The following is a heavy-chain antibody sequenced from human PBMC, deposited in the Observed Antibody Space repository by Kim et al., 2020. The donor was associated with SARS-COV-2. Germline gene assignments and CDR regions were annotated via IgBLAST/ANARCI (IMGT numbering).Heavy chain of an antibody. Sequence: GGSLRLSCAASGFTFSSYGMHWVRQAPGKGLEWVAVISYDGSNKYYADSVKGRFTISRDNSKNTLYLQMNSLRAEDTAVYYCAKDGMSGSLARWGVSYYFDYWGQGTLVTVSS. CDR3: AKDGMSGSLARWGVSYYFDY. V-gene: IGHV3-30*18. J-gene: IGHJ4*02. CDR1: GFTFSSYG. CDR2: ISYDGSNK. D-gene: IGHD1-26*01.